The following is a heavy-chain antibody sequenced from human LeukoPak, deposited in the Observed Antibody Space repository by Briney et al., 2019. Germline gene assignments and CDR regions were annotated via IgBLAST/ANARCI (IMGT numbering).Heavy chain of an antibody. Sequence: SETLSLTCTVSGGSISGYYWSWIRQSPGKGLVWLGYIYYSGSTNYNPSFKSRVTISVDMSKNQFSLKLSSVTAADTALYYCARHFTYYYDSSGYPRDAFDIWGQGTMVTVSS. D-gene: IGHD3-22*01. CDR3: ARHFTYYYDSSGYPRDAFDI. V-gene: IGHV4-59*08. CDR1: GGSISGYY. J-gene: IGHJ3*02. CDR2: IYYSGST.